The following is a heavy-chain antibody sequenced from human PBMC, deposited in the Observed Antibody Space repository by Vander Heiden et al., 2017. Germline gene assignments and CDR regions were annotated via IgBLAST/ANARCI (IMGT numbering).Heavy chain of an antibody. CDR2: IIPMFGTT. CDR3: AGDTDNGYGTFYYHGMDV. Sequence: QVQLVQSGAEVKKPGSSVKVSCKPSGGTFSSYPLSWLRQAPGQGLARGGGIIPMFGTTNYAQKFQVRVTLTADKSTSTAYMELSSLRSEDTAVDYCAGDTDNGYGTFYYHGMDVCWQGATGT. J-gene: IGHJ6*01. V-gene: IGHV1-69*06. CDR1: GGTFSSYP. D-gene: IGHD5-12*01.